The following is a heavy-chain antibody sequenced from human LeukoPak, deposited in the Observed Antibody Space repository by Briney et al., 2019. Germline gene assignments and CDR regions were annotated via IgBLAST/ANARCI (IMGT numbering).Heavy chain of an antibody. J-gene: IGHJ6*02. CDR2: IWYDGGIK. D-gene: IGHD2-8*02. Sequence: PGGSLRLSCAASGFTFSTYAMNWVRQAPGKGLEWVAVIWYDGGIKYYADSVKGRFTVSRDNSKSTLYLQLNSLRAEDTAVYYCARISCTGNSCRPYSYYDMDVWGQGTTVTVSS. V-gene: IGHV3-33*08. CDR3: ARISCTGNSCRPYSYYDMDV. CDR1: GFTFSTYA.